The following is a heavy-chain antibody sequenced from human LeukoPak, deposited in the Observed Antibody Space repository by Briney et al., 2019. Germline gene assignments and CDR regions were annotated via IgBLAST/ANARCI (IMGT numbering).Heavy chain of an antibody. J-gene: IGHJ5*02. V-gene: IGHV5-51*01. CDR3: ARYPSITSGPENWFDP. Sequence: GESLKISCKGSGYSFTSYWIGWVRQMPGKGLEWMGIIYPGDSDTRYSPSFQGQVTISADKSISTAYLQWSSLKASDTAMYYCARYPSITSGPENWFDPWGQGTLVTVPS. D-gene: IGHD3-10*01. CDR1: GYSFTSYW. CDR2: IYPGDSDT.